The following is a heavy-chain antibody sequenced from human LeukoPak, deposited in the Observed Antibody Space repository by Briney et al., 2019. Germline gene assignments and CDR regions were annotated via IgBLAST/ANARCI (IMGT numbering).Heavy chain of an antibody. D-gene: IGHD2-2*01. CDR1: GFTFSSYA. Sequence: PGRSLRLSCAASGFTFSSYAMHWVRQAPGKGLEWVAVISYDGSNKYYADSVKGRFTISRDNSKNTLYLQMNSLRAEDTAVYYCARAQDTMPHIDYWGQGTLVTVSS. J-gene: IGHJ4*02. V-gene: IGHV3-30*04. CDR3: ARAQDTMPHIDY. CDR2: ISYDGSNK.